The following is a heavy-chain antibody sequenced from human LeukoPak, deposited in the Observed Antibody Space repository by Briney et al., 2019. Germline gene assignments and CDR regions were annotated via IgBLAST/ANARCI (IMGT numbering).Heavy chain of an antibody. J-gene: IGHJ4*02. Sequence: PGGSLRLSCSASGFTFSSYAMHCVRQAPGKGLEYVSSITSNGDTTYYTDSVKGRFTISRDNSKNTLYLQMSSLRAEDTAVYYCLKDRLGTGDYWGQGTLVSVSS. CDR1: GFTFSSYA. CDR3: LKDRLGTGDY. V-gene: IGHV3-64D*06. CDR2: ITSNGDTT. D-gene: IGHD7-27*01.